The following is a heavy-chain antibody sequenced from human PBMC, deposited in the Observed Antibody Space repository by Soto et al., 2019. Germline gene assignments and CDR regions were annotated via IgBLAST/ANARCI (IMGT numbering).Heavy chain of an antibody. Sequence: GGSLRLSCAASGFTFSNYAISWVRQAPGKGLEWVSIISGSGDTSYYADSVKGRFTISRDNSRNTLYLQMNSLKAGDSAKYYCASGLITVSGTRNYWGPGTLVTVS. D-gene: IGHD6-19*01. CDR3: ASGLITVSGTRNY. CDR1: GFTFSNYA. V-gene: IGHV3-23*01. J-gene: IGHJ4*02. CDR2: ISGSGDTS.